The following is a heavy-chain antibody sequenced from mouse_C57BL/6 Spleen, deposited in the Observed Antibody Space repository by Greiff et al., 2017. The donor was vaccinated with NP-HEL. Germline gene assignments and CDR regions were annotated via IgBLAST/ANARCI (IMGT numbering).Heavy chain of an antibody. J-gene: IGHJ4*01. V-gene: IGHV5-17*01. CDR3: ARDLWYYGSSFYAMDY. CDR2: ISSGSSTI. D-gene: IGHD1-1*01. CDR1: GFTFSDYG. Sequence: EVKVVESGGGLVKPGGSLKLSCAASGFTFSDYGMHWVRQAPEKGLEWVAYISSGSSTIYYADTVKGRFTISRDNAKNTLFLQMTSLRSEDTAMSYCARDLWYYGSSFYAMDYWGQGTSVTVSS.